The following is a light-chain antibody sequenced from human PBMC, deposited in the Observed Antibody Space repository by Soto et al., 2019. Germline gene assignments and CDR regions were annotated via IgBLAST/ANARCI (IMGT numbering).Light chain of an antibody. V-gene: IGLV2-18*02. J-gene: IGLJ7*01. CDR1: SSDVGSYNR. Sequence: QSALTQPPSVSGSPGQSVTISCTGSSSDVGSYNRVSWYQQPPGTAPKLMIYEVSNRPSGVPDRFSGSKSGNTASLTISGLQAEDEADYYCSSYTNSNTYVFGTGTQLTVL. CDR3: SSYTNSNTYV. CDR2: EVS.